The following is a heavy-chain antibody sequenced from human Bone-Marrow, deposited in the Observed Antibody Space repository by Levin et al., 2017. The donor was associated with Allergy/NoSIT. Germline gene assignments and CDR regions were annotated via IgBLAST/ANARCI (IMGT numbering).Heavy chain of an antibody. V-gene: IGHV5-51*01. CDR2: IYPGDSDT. D-gene: IGHD3-3*01. Sequence: GESLKISCKASGYSFSNYWIGWVRQMPGKGLEWMGIIYPGDSDTRYSPSFQGQVTISADKSINAAYLQWSSLKASDIAIYYCARRSADSEFFEYWGQGTLVTVSS. CDR1: GYSFSNYW. J-gene: IGHJ4*02. CDR3: ARRSADSEFFEY.